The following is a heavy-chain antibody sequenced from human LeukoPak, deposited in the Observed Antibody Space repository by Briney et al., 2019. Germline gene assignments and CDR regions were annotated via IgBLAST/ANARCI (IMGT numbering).Heavy chain of an antibody. D-gene: IGHD6-13*01. V-gene: IGHV3-30*02. CDR1: GFTFSNYG. CDR3: AKDKAGSTAYYFDY. CDR2: IRYDGSNK. J-gene: IGHJ4*02. Sequence: GGSLRLSCAASGFTFSNYGMHWVRQAPGKGLEWVAFIRYDGSNKDYADSVKGRFTFSRDNSRNTLYLQMSSLRAEDTAVYYCAKDKAGSTAYYFDYWGQGTLVTVSS.